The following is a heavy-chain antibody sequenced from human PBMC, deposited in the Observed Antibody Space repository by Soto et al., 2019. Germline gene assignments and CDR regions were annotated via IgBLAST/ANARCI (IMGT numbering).Heavy chain of an antibody. D-gene: IGHD6-13*01. CDR1: GFTFSSYS. Sequence: EVQLVESGGGLVKPGGSLRLSCAASGFTFSSYSMNWVRQAPGKGLEWVSSISSSRSNKYYADSVKGRFTISRDKAKNSLYLKMKSMRAEETAVYYSVRGRVQVGTASVQDYGMDVWGQGTTVNGSS. V-gene: IGHV3-21*01. J-gene: IGHJ6*02. CDR2: ISSSRSNK. CDR3: VRGRVQVGTASVQDYGMDV.